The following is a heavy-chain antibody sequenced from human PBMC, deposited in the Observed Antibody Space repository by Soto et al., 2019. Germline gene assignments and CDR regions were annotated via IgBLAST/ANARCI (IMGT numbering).Heavy chain of an antibody. Sequence: QVQLQESGPGLVKPSQTLSLACTVSGGSISSGGYYWSWIRQHPGKGLEWIGYIYYSGSTYYNPSLKSRVTISVDTSKNQFSLKLSSVTAADTAVYYCAREVTTVTTSAFDIWGQGTMVTVSS. CDR3: AREVTTVTTSAFDI. V-gene: IGHV4-31*03. CDR2: IYYSGST. D-gene: IGHD4-17*01. CDR1: GGSISSGGYY. J-gene: IGHJ3*02.